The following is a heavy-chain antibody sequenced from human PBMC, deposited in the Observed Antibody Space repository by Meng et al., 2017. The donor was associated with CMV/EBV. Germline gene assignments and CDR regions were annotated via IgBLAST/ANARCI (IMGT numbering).Heavy chain of an antibody. CDR3: AKRPQGILEWLPGD. CDR2: IYSGGST. D-gene: IGHD3-3*01. CDR1: GFTVSSNY. J-gene: IGHJ4*02. Sequence: GESLKISCAASGFTVSSNYMSWVRQAPGKGLEWVSVIYSGGSTYYADSVKGRFTISRDNSKNTLYLQMNSLRAEDTAVYYCAKRPQGILEWLPGDWGQGTLVTVSS. V-gene: IGHV3-53*01.